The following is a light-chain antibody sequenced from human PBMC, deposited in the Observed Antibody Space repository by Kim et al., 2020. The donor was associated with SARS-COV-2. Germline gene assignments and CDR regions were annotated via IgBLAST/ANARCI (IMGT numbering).Light chain of an antibody. J-gene: IGLJ1*01. CDR1: SSDVGAYKY. CDR3: SSYARSSSYV. V-gene: IGLV2-14*01. Sequence: QSALTQPASVSGSPGQSITISCTGTSSDVGAYKYVSWYQQHPGKAPELMIFYVSERPSGISNRFSGSKSGNTASLTISGLQAEDEADYYCSSYARSSSYVFGTGTKVTVL. CDR2: YVS.